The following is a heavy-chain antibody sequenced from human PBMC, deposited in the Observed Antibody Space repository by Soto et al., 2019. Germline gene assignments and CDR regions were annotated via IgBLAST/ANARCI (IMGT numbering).Heavy chain of an antibody. V-gene: IGHV1-69*12. CDR2: IIPIFVTA. Sequence: QVQLVQSGAEVKKPGSSVKVSCKASGGTFSRYAISWVRQAPGQGLEWMGGIIPIFVTANYAQKFQGRVTITADESTSTAYMELSSLRSEDTAVYYCARQGAALRDYYYGMDVWGQGTTVTVSS. J-gene: IGHJ6*02. CDR1: GGTFSRYA. CDR3: ARQGAALRDYYYGMDV. D-gene: IGHD6-25*01.